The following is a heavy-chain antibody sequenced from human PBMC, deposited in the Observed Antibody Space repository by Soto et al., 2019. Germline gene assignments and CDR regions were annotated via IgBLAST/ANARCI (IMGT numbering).Heavy chain of an antibody. CDR2: ISSTSSYT. CDR1: GFTFSSYS. J-gene: IGHJ6*02. CDR3: ARVKSDYGYRVWGGGMDV. Sequence: GGSLRLSCVASGFTFSSYSMTWVRQAPGKGLEWVSSISSTSSYTYYADSLKGRFTISRDNAKKSLNLQMNSLGAEDTAVYYCARVKSDYGYRVWGGGMDVWGQGTTVTVSS. V-gene: IGHV3-21*01. D-gene: IGHD4-17*01.